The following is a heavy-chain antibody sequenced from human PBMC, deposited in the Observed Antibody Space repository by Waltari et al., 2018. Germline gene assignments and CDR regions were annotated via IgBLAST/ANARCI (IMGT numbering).Heavy chain of an antibody. CDR1: GGSIRSYY. CDR3: ARGGGGDWEWFDP. Sequence: QVQLQESGPSLVKPSETLSLICSVSGGSIRSYYWSWLRQPPGKGLDWIGYIYYTGSTNFNPSLKSRVTMSVDTSKNQFSLKLSSVTAADTAFYYCARGGGGDWEWFDPWGQGTLVTVSS. J-gene: IGHJ5*02. D-gene: IGHD2-21*02. V-gene: IGHV4-59*01. CDR2: IYYTGST.